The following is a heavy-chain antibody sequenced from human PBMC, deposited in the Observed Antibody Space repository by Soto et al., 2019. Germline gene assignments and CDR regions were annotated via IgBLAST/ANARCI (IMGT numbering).Heavy chain of an antibody. CDR3: ARSRYCSSTSCRDGLYYYYGMDV. Sequence: ASVKVSCKASGYTFTSYGISWVRQAPGQGLEWMGWISAYNGNTNYAQKLQGRVTMTTDTSTSTAYMELRSLRSDDTAVYYCARSRYCSSTSCRDGLYYYYGMDVWGQGTPVTVSS. D-gene: IGHD2-2*01. J-gene: IGHJ6*02. V-gene: IGHV1-18*04. CDR2: ISAYNGNT. CDR1: GYTFTSYG.